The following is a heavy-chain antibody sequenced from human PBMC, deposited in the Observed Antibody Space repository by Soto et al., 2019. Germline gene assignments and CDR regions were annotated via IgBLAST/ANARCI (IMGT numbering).Heavy chain of an antibody. V-gene: IGHV3-23*01. CDR3: AKALQRGFFYYGMDV. Sequence: PGGSLRLSCAASGFTFSSYAISWVRQAPGKGLEWVSAISGSGISTFYADSVKGRFTISRDNSNSTLFLQMNSLRADDTAVYYCAKALQRGFFYYGMDVWGQGTTVTV. CDR2: ISGSGIST. J-gene: IGHJ6*02. CDR1: GFTFSSYA. D-gene: IGHD6-25*01.